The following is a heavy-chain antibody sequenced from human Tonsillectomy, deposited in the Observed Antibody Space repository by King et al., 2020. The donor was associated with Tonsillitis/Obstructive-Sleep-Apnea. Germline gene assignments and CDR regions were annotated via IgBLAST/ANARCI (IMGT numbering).Heavy chain of an antibody. CDR3: AREREMATITPYWYFDL. CDR1: GYTFTSYY. Sequence: QVQLVESGAEVKKPGASVKVSCKASGYTFTSYYMHWVRQAPGQGLEWMGIINPSGGSTSYAQKFQGRVTMTRDTSTSTVYMELSSLRSEDTAVYYCAREREMATITPYWYFDLWGRGTLVTVSS. D-gene: IGHD5-24*01. CDR2: INPSGGST. J-gene: IGHJ2*01. V-gene: IGHV1-46*01.